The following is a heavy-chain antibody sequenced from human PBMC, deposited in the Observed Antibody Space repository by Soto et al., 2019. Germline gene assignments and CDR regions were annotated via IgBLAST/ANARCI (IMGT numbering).Heavy chain of an antibody. Sequence: EVHFLESGGGLVQPGGSLRLSCVGSGFTFSNYAVTWVRQAPGKGLEWVSAISGSGDSTKYADAAKGRFTISRDNSQNTVFLQMNSLTAEDMAVYFCATQVDGWCSVNNCYSTDCNSWGHGTKVSVSS. CDR1: GFTFSNYA. D-gene: IGHD2-15*01. J-gene: IGHJ3*01. CDR3: ATQVDGWCSVNNCYSTDCNS. CDR2: ISGSGDST. V-gene: IGHV3-23*01.